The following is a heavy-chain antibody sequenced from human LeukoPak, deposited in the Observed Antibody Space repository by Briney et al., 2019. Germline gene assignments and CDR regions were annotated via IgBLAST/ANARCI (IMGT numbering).Heavy chain of an antibody. CDR2: INHSGST. CDR3: ARGRVGVTADY. CDR1: GGSISSGGYY. D-gene: IGHD1-26*01. J-gene: IGHJ4*02. Sequence: SETLSLTCTVSGGSISSGGYYWSWIRQHPGKGLEWIGEINHSGSTNYNPSLKSRVTISVDTSKNQFSLKLSSVTAADTAVYHCARGRVGVTADYWGQGTLVTVSS. V-gene: IGHV4-31*03.